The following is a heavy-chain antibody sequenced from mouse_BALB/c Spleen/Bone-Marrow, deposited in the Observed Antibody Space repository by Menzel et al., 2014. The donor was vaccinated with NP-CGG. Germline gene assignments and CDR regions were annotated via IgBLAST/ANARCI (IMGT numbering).Heavy chain of an antibody. V-gene: IGHV5-17*02. CDR1: GFTFSSLG. CDR3: ARSYYGSSYYFDY. Sequence: VQLQQSGGGLVQPGGSRKLSCAASGFTFSSLGMHWVRQAPEKGLEWVAYISSGSSTIYYADTVKGRFTISRDNPKNTLFLQMTSLRSEDTAMYYCARSYYGSSYYFDYWGQGTTLTVSS. J-gene: IGHJ2*01. D-gene: IGHD1-1*01. CDR2: ISSGSSTI.